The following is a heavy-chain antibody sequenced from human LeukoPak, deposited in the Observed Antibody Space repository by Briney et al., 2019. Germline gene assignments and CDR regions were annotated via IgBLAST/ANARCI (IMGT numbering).Heavy chain of an antibody. Sequence: GGSLRLSCAASGFTFSNYNMNWVRQAPGKGLEWVSSISRSSIYIYYTDSVKGRFTISRDNAKKSLYLQMNSLRAEDTAVYYCARDLFPSTTAYFDYWGQGTLVTVSS. D-gene: IGHD4-11*01. CDR2: ISRSSIYI. V-gene: IGHV3-21*01. CDR1: GFTFSNYN. J-gene: IGHJ4*02. CDR3: ARDLFPSTTAYFDY.